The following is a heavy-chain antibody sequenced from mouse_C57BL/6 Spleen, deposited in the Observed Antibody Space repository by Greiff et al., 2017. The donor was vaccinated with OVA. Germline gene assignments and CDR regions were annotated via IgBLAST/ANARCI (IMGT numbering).Heavy chain of an antibody. J-gene: IGHJ3*01. CDR2: ISSGSSTI. V-gene: IGHV5-17*01. D-gene: IGHD1-3*01. CDR1: GFTFSDYG. Sequence: EVMLVESGGGLVKPGGSLKLSCAASGFTFSDYGMHWVRQAPEKGLEWVAYISSGSSTIYYADPVQGRFTISRDNAKNTLFLQMTSLRSVDPAMSYCSREDKGAYWGQGTLVTVSA. CDR3: SREDKGAY.